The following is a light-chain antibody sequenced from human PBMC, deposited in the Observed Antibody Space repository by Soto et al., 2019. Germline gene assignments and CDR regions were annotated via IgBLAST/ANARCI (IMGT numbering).Light chain of an antibody. J-gene: IGKJ1*01. CDR1: QSVTTSY. Sequence: EIVLTQSPGTLPLSPGERATLSCRTSQSVTTSYLAWYQQKPGQAPRLLIYGTSIRATGVPDRFSGSGSATDFTLTISRLEPEDFAVYYCHQYGDSPQTFGQGTKVEI. V-gene: IGKV3-20*01. CDR2: GTS. CDR3: HQYGDSPQT.